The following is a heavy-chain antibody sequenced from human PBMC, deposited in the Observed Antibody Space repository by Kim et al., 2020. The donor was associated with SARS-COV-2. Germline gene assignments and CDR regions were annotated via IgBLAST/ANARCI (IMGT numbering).Heavy chain of an antibody. CDR3: ARDLGISGTDFHYFYGLDV. D-gene: IGHD1-26*01. Sequence: SETLSLTCSVSGASINTFYWSWLRQAPGKGLEWIGYVFQNGRTKYNPSLKSRATISLDTTKNQVSLKLKSVTAADTATYFCARDLGISGTDFHYFYGLDV. V-gene: IGHV4-59*13. J-gene: IGHJ6*01. CDR1: GASINTFY. CDR2: VFQNGRT.